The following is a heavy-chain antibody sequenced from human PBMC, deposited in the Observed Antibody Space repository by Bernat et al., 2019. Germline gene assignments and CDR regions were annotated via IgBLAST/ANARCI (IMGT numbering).Heavy chain of an antibody. CDR3: ATGANSSPFAVWVH. J-gene: IGHJ4*02. V-gene: IGHV1-46*01. CDR1: GYTFTSYY. Sequence: QVQLVQSGAEVKKPGASVKVSCKASGYTFTSYYIHWVRQAPGQGLEWMGIINPSSGTTSYAQKYQGRVTMTRDTSTSTAYMELSSLRSEDAAVFHCATGANSSPFAVWVHWGQGTLVTVSS. CDR2: INPSSGTT. D-gene: IGHD6-19*01.